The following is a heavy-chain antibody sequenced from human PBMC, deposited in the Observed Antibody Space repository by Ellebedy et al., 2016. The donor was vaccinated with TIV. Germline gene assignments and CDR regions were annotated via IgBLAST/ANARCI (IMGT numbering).Heavy chain of an antibody. CDR2: VFPILGIP. J-gene: IGHJ4*02. CDR3: ARGGVGQLPIDS. V-gene: IGHV1-69*10. D-gene: IGHD5-24*01. Sequence: AASVKVSCKASGVTFNRYGVSCVRQAPGQGLEWMGGVFPILGIPNYTQKLQGRITIFADKAGNTAYMELRSLRSQDTAVYYCARGGVGQLPIDSWGQGTLVTVTS. CDR1: GVTFNRYG.